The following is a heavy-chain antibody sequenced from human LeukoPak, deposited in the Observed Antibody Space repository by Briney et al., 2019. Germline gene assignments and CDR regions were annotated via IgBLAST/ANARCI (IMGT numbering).Heavy chain of an antibody. Sequence: ASVTVSCKASGGTFSSYGISWVRQAPGQGLEWMGGIIPIFGTINYAQKLQGRVTITADKSTRTAYMELSSLRSEDTAVYYCARIEARNLYYYGSGPQGAFDIWGQGTMVTVSS. D-gene: IGHD3-10*01. CDR2: IIPIFGTI. CDR1: GGTFSSYG. V-gene: IGHV1-69*06. J-gene: IGHJ3*02. CDR3: ARIEARNLYYYGSGPQGAFDI.